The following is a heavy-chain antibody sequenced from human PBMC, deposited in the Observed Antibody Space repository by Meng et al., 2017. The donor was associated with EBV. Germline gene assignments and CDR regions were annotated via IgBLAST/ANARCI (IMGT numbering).Heavy chain of an antibody. D-gene: IGHD3-22*01. J-gene: IGHJ4*02. Sequence: AQLQASGPGLVKASWTLSLCCAGSGGCISSSNWWSWVRQPPGKGLEWIGEIYHSGSTNYNPSLKSRVTISVDKSKNQFSLKLSSVTAADTAVYYCARRSLDYYDSSGFDYWGQGTLVTVSS. V-gene: IGHV4-4*02. CDR3: ARRSLDYYDSSGFDY. CDR2: IYHSGST. CDR1: GGCISSSNW.